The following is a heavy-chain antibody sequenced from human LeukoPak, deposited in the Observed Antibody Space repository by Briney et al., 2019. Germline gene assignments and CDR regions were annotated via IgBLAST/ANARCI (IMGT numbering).Heavy chain of an antibody. J-gene: IGHJ4*02. Sequence: ASVNVSCKASGYTFTGYYMHWVRQAPGQGLEGMGWINPNSGGTNYAQKFQGRVTMTRDTSISTAYMELSRLRSDDTAVYYCARGYSSSWYEYYFDYWGQGTLVTVSS. D-gene: IGHD6-13*01. CDR1: GYTFTGYY. CDR2: INPNSGGT. CDR3: ARGYSSSWYEYYFDY. V-gene: IGHV1-2*02.